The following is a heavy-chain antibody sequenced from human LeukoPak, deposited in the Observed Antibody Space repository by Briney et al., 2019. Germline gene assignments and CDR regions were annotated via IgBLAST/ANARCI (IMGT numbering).Heavy chain of an antibody. Sequence: GGSLRLSCAASGFTFSSYSMNWVRQAPGKGLEWVSSISGSSSYIYYGDSVKGRCTISRDNAKKSLYLQMNSLRAEDTAVYYCASRSQDSSSWYAIDYWGQGTLVTVSS. CDR2: ISGSSSYI. J-gene: IGHJ4*02. V-gene: IGHV3-21*01. CDR3: ASRSQDSSSWYAIDY. CDR1: GFTFSSYS. D-gene: IGHD6-13*01.